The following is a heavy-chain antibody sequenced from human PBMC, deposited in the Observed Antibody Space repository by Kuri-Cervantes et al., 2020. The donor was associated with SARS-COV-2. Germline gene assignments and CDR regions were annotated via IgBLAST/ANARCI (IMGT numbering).Heavy chain of an antibody. V-gene: IGHV4-34*01. J-gene: IGHJ6*02. CDR2: INHSGST. Sequence: SETLSLTCAVYGGSFSGYYWSWIRQPPGKGLEWIGEINHSGSTNYNPSLKSRVTISVDTSKNQFSLKLSSVTAADTAVYYCARHPEGDYYYGMDVWGQGTTVTVSS. CDR1: GGSFSGYY. D-gene: IGHD1-14*01. CDR3: ARHPEGDYYYGMDV.